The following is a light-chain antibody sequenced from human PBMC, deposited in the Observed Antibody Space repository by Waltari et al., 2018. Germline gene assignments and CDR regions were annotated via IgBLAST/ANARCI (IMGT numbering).Light chain of an antibody. CDR3: QQYYSTPNT. Sequence: DIVMTQSPDSLAVSLGERATIHRKSSQSVFHTNNKNHLAWYQQKPGQPPKLLIYWASTRESGVPDRFSGSGSGTDFTLAISSLQAEDVAVYYCQQYYSTPNTFGQGTKVEIK. CDR2: WAS. CDR1: QSVFHTNNKNH. V-gene: IGKV4-1*01. J-gene: IGKJ2*01.